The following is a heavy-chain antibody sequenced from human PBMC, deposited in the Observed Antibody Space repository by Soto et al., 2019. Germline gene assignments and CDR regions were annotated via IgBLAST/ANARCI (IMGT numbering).Heavy chain of an antibody. CDR3: ARDLVGYSGSNYYCYGMDV. V-gene: IGHV1-69*13. J-gene: IGHJ6*02. Sequence: ASVKVSCKASGGTFSSYAISWVRQAPGQGLEWMGGIIPIFGTANYAQKFQGRVTITADESTSTAYMELSSLRSEDTAVYYCARDLVGYSGSNYYCYGMDVWGQGTTVTVSS. CDR2: IIPIFGTA. D-gene: IGHD5-12*01. CDR1: GGTFSSYA.